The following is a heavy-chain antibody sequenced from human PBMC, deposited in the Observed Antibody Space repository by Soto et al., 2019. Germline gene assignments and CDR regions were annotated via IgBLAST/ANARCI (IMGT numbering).Heavy chain of an antibody. J-gene: IGHJ3*02. V-gene: IGHV1-18*01. CDR1: GYTFSSYG. CDR2: VSAYNGNT. CDR3: AREPMRWRGVPADDPFDM. Sequence: QVQLVQSGAEVKKPGASVKVSCKASGYTFSSYGISWVRQAPGQGLEWMGWVSAYNGNTNYAQKFQGRVSMTTDTSTTTAYMELGSLRSDDTAVYYCAREPMRWRGVPADDPFDMWGQGTMVTVSS. D-gene: IGHD3-10*01.